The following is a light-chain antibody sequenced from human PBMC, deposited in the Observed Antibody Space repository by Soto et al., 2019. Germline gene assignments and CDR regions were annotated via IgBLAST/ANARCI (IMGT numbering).Light chain of an antibody. V-gene: IGKV1-5*01. CDR3: QRYNTYPYT. J-gene: IGKJ2*01. CDR2: DVS. CDR1: QSISSW. Sequence: DIQMTQSPSTLSASVGDSVTITCRASQSISSWLAWYQQKPGKAPKLLMYDVSSLESGVPSRFSGSGSGTEFTLTISNLQPDDFATYYCQRYNTYPYTFGQGTKLEIK.